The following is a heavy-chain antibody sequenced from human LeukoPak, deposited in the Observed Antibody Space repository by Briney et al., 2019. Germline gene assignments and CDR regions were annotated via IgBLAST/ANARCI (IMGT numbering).Heavy chain of an antibody. J-gene: IGHJ6*03. D-gene: IGHD2-15*01. CDR3: AREIGAATYYYYYYMDV. Sequence: ASVKVSCKASGYTFINYDFSWVRQAPGQGLEWMGWISTYNGNTNYAQKLQGRVTMTTDTSTSTAYMELRSLRSDDTAVYYCAREIGAATYYYYYYMDVWGKGTTVTVSS. V-gene: IGHV1-18*01. CDR1: GYTFINYD. CDR2: ISTYNGNT.